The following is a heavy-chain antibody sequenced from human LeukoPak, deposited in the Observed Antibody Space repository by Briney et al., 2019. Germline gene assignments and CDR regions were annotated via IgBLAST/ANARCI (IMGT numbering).Heavy chain of an antibody. CDR3: AKDRSPVITASFDY. CDR2: ISWNSGSI. Sequence: PGGSLRLSCAASGFTFDDYAMHWVRQAPGKGLEWVSGISWNSGSIGYADSVKGRFTISRDNAKNSLYLQMNSLRAEDTALYYCAKDRSPVITASFDYWGQGTLVTVSS. J-gene: IGHJ4*02. CDR1: GFTFDDYA. V-gene: IGHV3-9*01. D-gene: IGHD3-22*01.